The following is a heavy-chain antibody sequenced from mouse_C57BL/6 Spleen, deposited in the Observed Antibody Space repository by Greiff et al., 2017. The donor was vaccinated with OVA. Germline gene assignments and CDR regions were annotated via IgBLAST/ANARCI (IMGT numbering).Heavy chain of an antibody. CDR3: AREDYGSSYYFDY. Sequence: EVKLQQSGPELVKPGASVKIPCKASGYTFTDYNMDWVKQSHGKSLEWIGDINPNNGGTIYNQKFKGKATLTVDKSSSTAYMELRSLTSEDTAVYYCAREDYGSSYYFDYWGQGTTLTVSS. CDR2: INPNNGGT. V-gene: IGHV1-18*01. CDR1: GYTFTDYN. J-gene: IGHJ2*01. D-gene: IGHD1-1*01.